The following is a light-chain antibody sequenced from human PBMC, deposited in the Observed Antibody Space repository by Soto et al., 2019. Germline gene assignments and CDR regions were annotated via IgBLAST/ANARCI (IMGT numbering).Light chain of an antibody. CDR2: GAS. CDR1: QSVSSN. V-gene: IGKV3-15*01. J-gene: IGKJ3*01. CDR3: QQYNNWPFT. Sequence: EIVMTQSPATLSVSPGERATLSCRASQSVSSNLAWYQQKPGQAPRLLIYGASTRATGIPARFSGSGSGTEFTLTINSLHSEDFAVYYCQQYNNWPFTFGPGTKLDIK.